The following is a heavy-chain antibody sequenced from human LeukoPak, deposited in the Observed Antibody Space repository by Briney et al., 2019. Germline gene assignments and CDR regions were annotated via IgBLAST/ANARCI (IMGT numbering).Heavy chain of an antibody. D-gene: IGHD3-10*01. Sequence: GGSLRLSCAASGFTFSSHAMNWVRQAPGKGLEWVSSVSGSGGSTYYADPVKGRFTISRDNSKNTLYLQMNSLRAEDTAVYYCAKDLYGSGSYYEFEYWGQGTLVTVSS. V-gene: IGHV3-23*01. CDR3: AKDLYGSGSYYEFEY. CDR1: GFTFSSHA. CDR2: VSGSGGST. J-gene: IGHJ4*02.